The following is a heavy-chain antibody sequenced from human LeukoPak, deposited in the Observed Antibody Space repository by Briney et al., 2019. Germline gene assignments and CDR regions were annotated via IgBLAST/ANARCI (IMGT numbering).Heavy chain of an antibody. CDR2: IYTSGST. D-gene: IGHD2-2*01. V-gene: IGHV4-61*08. J-gene: IGHJ2*01. CDR3: ARLGGYCSSTSCYWYFDL. CDR1: GGSISSGGYY. Sequence: SETLSLTCTVSGGSISSGGYYWSWIRQHPGKGLEWIGYIYTSGSTNYNPSLKSRVTISVDTSKNQFSLKLSSVTTADTAVYYCARLGGYCSSTSCYWYFDLWGRGTLVTVSS.